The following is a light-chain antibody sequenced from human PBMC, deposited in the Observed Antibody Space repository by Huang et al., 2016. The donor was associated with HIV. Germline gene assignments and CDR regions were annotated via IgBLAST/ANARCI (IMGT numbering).Light chain of an antibody. Sequence: DVVMTQSPLSLPVTLGQPSSISCRSSQSLVNSDGNTYLNWYQQRPGQSSRRLLYKVSNRDSGVPDRFSGSGSGTNFTLEISRVEAEDVAVYYCMQGTHWPRVTFGGGTKVEIK. CDR3: MQGTHWPRVT. CDR2: KVS. CDR1: QSLVNSDGNTY. J-gene: IGKJ4*01. V-gene: IGKV2-30*01.